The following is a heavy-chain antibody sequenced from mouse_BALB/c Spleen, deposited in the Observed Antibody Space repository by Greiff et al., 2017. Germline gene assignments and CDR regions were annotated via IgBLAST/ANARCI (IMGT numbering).Heavy chain of an antibody. Sequence: DVKLVESGGGLVKPGGSLKLSCAASGFTFSSYTMSWVRQTPEKRLEWVATISSGGSYTYYPDSVKGRFTISRDNAKNTLYLQMSSLKSEDTAMYYCTRDGNPSSWFAYWGQGTLVTVSA. J-gene: IGHJ3*01. CDR3: TRDGNPSSWFAY. V-gene: IGHV5-6-4*01. CDR1: GFTFSSYT. D-gene: IGHD2-1*01. CDR2: ISSGGSYT.